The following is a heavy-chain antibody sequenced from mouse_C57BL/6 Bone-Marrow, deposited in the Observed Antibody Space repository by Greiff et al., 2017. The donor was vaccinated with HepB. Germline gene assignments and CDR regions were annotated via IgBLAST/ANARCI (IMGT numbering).Heavy chain of an antibody. CDR3: ARIYDYDVNYFDY. Sequence: QVQLKQPGAELVKPGASVKLSCKASGYTFTSYWMQWVKQRPGQGLEWIGEIDPSDSYTNYNQKFKGKATLTVDTSSSTAYMQLSSLTSEDSAVYYCARIYDYDVNYFDYWGQGTTLTVSS. V-gene: IGHV1-50*01. J-gene: IGHJ2*01. D-gene: IGHD2-4*01. CDR1: GYTFTSYW. CDR2: IDPSDSYT.